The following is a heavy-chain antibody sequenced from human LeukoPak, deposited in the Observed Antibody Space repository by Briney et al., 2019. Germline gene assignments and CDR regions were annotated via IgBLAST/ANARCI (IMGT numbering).Heavy chain of an antibody. D-gene: IGHD5-18*01. CDR2: ISAYNGNT. J-gene: IGHJ4*02. V-gene: IGHV1-18*01. Sequence: ASVKVSCKASGYTFTSYGISWVRQAPGQGLEWMGWISAYNGNTNYAQKLQGRGTMTTDTSTSTAYTKLRSLRSDDTAVYYCARDRYGSHGGGYWGQGTLVTVSS. CDR1: GYTFTSYG. CDR3: ARDRYGSHGGGY.